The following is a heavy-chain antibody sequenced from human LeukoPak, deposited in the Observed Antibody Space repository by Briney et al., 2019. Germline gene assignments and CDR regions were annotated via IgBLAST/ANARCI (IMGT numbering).Heavy chain of an antibody. J-gene: IGHJ4*02. CDR1: GGYIDTYY. CDR2: IYYFGST. Sequence: PSETLSLTCTVSGGYIDTYYWSWIRQPPGKGLEWIGYIYYFGSTDYDPSLKSRVTISVDTSKNQFSLSLRSVTAADTAVYYCAKLGSPRAYWGQGILVRVSS. CDR3: AKLGSPRAY. V-gene: IGHV4-59*01. D-gene: IGHD7-27*01.